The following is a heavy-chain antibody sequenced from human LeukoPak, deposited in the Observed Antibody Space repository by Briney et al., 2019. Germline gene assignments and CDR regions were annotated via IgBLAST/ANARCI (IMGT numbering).Heavy chain of an antibody. CDR3: ARIAAPGLA. V-gene: IGHV4-39*01. CDR2: VYYSGST. J-gene: IGHJ5*02. Sequence: PSETLSPTCSVSGASIDRSTYYWGWIRQPPGKGLEWIGSVYYSGSTYYNSALKSRVTISVDTSKNQFSLKLYSVTAADTSVYFCARIAAPGLAWGQGTLVTVSS. CDR1: GASIDRSTYY. D-gene: IGHD6-25*01.